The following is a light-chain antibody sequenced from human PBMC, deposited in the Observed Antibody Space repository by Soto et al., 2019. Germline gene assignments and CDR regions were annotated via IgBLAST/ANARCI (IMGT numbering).Light chain of an antibody. CDR3: QQYDTFPYT. V-gene: IGKV1-33*01. CDR1: QASGNY. Sequence: DIPMTKSPSSLSASVRDRVTITCQASQASGNYLNWSQQRPGKAPKLLIYDASNLETGVTSRFNGSGSGTDFTFTISSLQPEYSATYYCQQYDTFPYTFGQGTKLEIK. CDR2: DAS. J-gene: IGKJ2*01.